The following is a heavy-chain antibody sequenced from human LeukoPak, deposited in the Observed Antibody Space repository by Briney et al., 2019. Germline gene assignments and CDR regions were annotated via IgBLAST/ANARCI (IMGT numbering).Heavy chain of an antibody. CDR1: GGSISSYY. CDR2: IYYSGST. D-gene: IGHD6-19*01. Sequence: PSETLSLTCTVSGGSISSYYWSWIRQPPGKGLEWIGYIYYSGSTNYNPSLKSRVTISVDTSKNQFSLKLSSVTAADTAVYYCARYWGPYSSGWYYYYGMDVWGQGTTVTVSS. V-gene: IGHV4-59*01. CDR3: ARYWGPYSSGWYYYYGMDV. J-gene: IGHJ6*02.